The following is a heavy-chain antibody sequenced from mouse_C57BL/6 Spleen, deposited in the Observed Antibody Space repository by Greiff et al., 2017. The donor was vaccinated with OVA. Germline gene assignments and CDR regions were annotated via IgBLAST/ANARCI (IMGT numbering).Heavy chain of an antibody. V-gene: IGHV14-1*01. Sequence: EVQLQQSGAELVRPGASVKLSCTASGFNIKDYYMHWVKQRPEQGLEWIGRIDPEDGDTEYAPKFQGKATMTADTSSNTAYLQLSSLTSEDTAVYYCTPNPYDYDKAWFAYWGQGALVTVSA. D-gene: IGHD2-4*01. CDR3: TPNPYDYDKAWFAY. CDR1: GFNIKDYY. J-gene: IGHJ3*01. CDR2: IDPEDGDT.